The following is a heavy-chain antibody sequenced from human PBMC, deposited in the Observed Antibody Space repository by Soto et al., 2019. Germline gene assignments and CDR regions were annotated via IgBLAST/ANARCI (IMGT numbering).Heavy chain of an antibody. CDR1: GYTFTGYY. V-gene: IGHV1-18*04. Sequence: GASVEVSCKASGYTFTGYYMHWVRQAPGQGLEWMGWISANNGDTNYAQKLQGRVTMTTDTSTSTAYMELRSLRSDDTAVYYCARVPAAMLALDYYYYYMDVWGKGTTVTVSS. J-gene: IGHJ6*03. CDR2: ISANNGDT. D-gene: IGHD2-2*01. CDR3: ARVPAAMLALDYYYYYMDV.